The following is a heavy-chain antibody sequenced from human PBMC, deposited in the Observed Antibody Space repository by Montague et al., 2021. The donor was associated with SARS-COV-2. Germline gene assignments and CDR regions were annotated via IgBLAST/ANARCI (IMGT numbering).Heavy chain of an antibody. CDR1: GGSVSSSSYY. V-gene: IGHV4-39*02. D-gene: IGHD3-16*01. CDR3: ARTSKLRESSSGNYYYHAMDV. Sequence: SETLSLTCTVSGGSVSSSSYYWGWIRQPPGKGLEWIGNLYNGGTTYYSPSPKSPFPISVDTSKNHFSLNTASVTAADPAVYYCARTSKLRESSSGNYYYHAMDVWGQGTTVTVSS. J-gene: IGHJ6*02. CDR2: LYNGGTT.